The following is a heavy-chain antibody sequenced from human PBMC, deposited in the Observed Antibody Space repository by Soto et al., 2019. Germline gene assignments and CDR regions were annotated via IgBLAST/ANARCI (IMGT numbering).Heavy chain of an antibody. D-gene: IGHD1-26*01. CDR1: GGSISSGGYY. V-gene: IGHV4-31*03. J-gene: IGHJ4*02. CDR2: IYYSGIT. CDR3: ARCVGATSFVY. Sequence: QVQLQESGPGLVKPSQTLSLTCTVSGGSISSGGYYWSWIRQHPGKGLEWMGYIYYSGITYYNPALNSRVTISVYTSKNQCSRKLSSVTAADTAVYYCARCVGATSFVYWGQGTLVTVSA.